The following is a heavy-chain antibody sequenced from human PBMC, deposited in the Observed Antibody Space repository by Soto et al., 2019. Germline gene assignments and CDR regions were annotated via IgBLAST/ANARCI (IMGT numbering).Heavy chain of an antibody. J-gene: IGHJ5*02. CDR2: IYYSGGT. D-gene: IGHD3-22*01. Sequence: PSETQSHTCTVSDVNIISYYWSWIRQPPGKGLEWIGYIYYSGGTNYNPSLKSRVTISVDTSKNQFSLKLSSVTAADTAVYYCARSSYYYDSSGYYALWFDPWGQGTLVTVSS. V-gene: IGHV4-59*01. CDR3: ARSSYYYDSSGYYALWFDP. CDR1: DVNIISYY.